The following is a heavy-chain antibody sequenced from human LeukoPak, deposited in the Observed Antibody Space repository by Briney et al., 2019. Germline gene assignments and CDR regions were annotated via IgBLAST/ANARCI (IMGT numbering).Heavy chain of an antibody. CDR2: ISSSGSTI. CDR3: AREVTARIAVAKPFDY. D-gene: IGHD6-19*01. CDR1: GFTFSSSH. J-gene: IGHJ4*02. V-gene: IGHV3-48*03. Sequence: GGSLRLSCAASGFTFSSSHMNWVRQAPGKGLEWVSYISSSGSTIYYADSVKGRFTISRDNAKNSLYLQMSSLRAEDTAVYYCAREVTARIAVAKPFDYWGQGTLVTVSS.